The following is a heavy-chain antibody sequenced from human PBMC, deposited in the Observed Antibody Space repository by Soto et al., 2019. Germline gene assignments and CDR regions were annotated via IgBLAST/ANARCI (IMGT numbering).Heavy chain of an antibody. J-gene: IGHJ6*02. CDR1: GFTFTSSA. CDR3: VAVIGYSGYWNYYYGMDA. Sequence: SEKFSCTSSGFTFTSSAVQWVRQARGQRLEWIGWIVVGSGNTNYAQKFQERVTITRDMSTSTAYMELSSLRSEDTAVYYCVAVIGYSGYWNYYYGMDAWGQGTTVT. CDR2: IVVGSGNT. D-gene: IGHD5-12*01. V-gene: IGHV1-58*01.